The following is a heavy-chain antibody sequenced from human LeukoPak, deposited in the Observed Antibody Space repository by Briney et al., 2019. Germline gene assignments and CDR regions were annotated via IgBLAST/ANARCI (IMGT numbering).Heavy chain of an antibody. Sequence: ASVRVSCKASGYTFTSYAMNWVRQAPGQGLEWVGWINTNTGNPTYAQGFTGRFVFSLDTSVSTAYLQISSLKAEDTAVYYCARSIVSSSWYPAEFDYWAQGTLVTVSS. CDR2: INTNTGNP. D-gene: IGHD6-13*01. J-gene: IGHJ4*02. CDR1: GYTFTSYA. V-gene: IGHV7-4-1*02. CDR3: ARSIVSSSWYPAEFDY.